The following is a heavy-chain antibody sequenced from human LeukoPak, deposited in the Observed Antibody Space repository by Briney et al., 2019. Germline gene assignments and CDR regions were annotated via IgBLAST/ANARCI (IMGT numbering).Heavy chain of an antibody. CDR2: ISDDGRSK. Sequence: PGGSLRLSCAASGFSFISYGMHWARQAPGKGLEWVGVISDDGRSKDYADSVKGRFTISRDNSKDTLYLQMNGLRDEDTAVYYCAKRPSDYGDYVSYFDFWGQGTLVTVSS. CDR1: GFSFISYG. D-gene: IGHD4-17*01. J-gene: IGHJ4*02. V-gene: IGHV3-30*18. CDR3: AKRPSDYGDYVSYFDF.